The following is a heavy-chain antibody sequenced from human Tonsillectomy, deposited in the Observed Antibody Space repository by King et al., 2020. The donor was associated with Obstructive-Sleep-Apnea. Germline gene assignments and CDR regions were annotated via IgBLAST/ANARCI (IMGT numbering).Heavy chain of an antibody. CDR1: GYIFSNYY. D-gene: IGHD3-10*01. CDR3: AREGNYYGSGTYYRHYYYAMDV. J-gene: IGHJ6*02. CDR2: INPIGGRT. V-gene: IGHV1-46*03. Sequence: QLVQSGAEVKKPGASVKISCKASGYIFSNYYMNWVRQAPGQGLEWMGIINPIGGRTGYAQNLQGRVTMTRETSKSKVNMELSRLTSEDTAVYYCAREGNYYGSGTYYRHYYYAMDVWGQGTTVTVSS.